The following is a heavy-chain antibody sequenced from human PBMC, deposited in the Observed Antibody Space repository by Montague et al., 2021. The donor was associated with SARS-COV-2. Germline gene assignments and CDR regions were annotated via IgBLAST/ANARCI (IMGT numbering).Heavy chain of an antibody. Sequence: CAISGDSVYSNSVAWSWIRQPPSRGVEWLGRTYYRSKWYSDYAPXVRGRLTVNPDASKNEFSLELNYVTPEDTAVYYCVRYSGWFYFDFWGQGTLVTVSS. D-gene: IGHD6-19*01. CDR3: VRYSGWFYFDF. V-gene: IGHV6-1*01. J-gene: IGHJ4*02. CDR1: GDSVYSNSVA. CDR2: TYYRSKWYS.